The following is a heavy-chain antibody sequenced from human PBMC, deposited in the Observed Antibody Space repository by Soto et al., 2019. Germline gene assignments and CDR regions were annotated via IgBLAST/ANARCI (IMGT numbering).Heavy chain of an antibody. J-gene: IGHJ5*02. Sequence: PGGSLRLSCAASGFDFSSYAMSWVRQAPGKGLECISLISGTGVPTLYAESVKGRFSVSRDNSKDTLFLEMNNLGVDDTAMYYCAKSFCSSSSCFFLWVDLWGPGTLVTVSS. CDR2: ISGTGVPT. V-gene: IGHV3-23*01. D-gene: IGHD2-2*01. CDR3: AKSFCSSSSCFFLWVDL. CDR1: GFDFSSYA.